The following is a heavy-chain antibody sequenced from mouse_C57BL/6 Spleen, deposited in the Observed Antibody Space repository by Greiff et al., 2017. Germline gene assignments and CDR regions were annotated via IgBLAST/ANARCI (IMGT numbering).Heavy chain of an antibody. CDR2: INPSSGYT. D-gene: IGHD2-3*01. V-gene: IGHV1-4*01. CDR3: ARAGLLDYYAMDY. CDR1: GYTFTSYT. J-gene: IGHJ4*01. Sequence: QVQLKQSGAELARPGASVKMSCKASGYTFTSYTMHWVKPRPGQGLEWIGYINPSSGYTKYNQKFKDKATLTADKSSSTAYMQLSSLTSEDSAVYYCARAGLLDYYAMDYWGQGTSVTVSS.